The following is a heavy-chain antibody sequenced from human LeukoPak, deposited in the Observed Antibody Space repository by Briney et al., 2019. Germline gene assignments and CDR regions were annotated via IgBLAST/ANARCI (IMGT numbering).Heavy chain of an antibody. CDR1: GFTFSDYW. CDR2: IKQDGSEG. D-gene: IGHD5-18*01. V-gene: IGHV3-7*03. J-gene: IGHJ4*02. Sequence: GGSLRLSCAASGFTFSDYWMTWVRQAPGKGLEWVANIKQDGSEGYYVDSVKGRFTVSRDNAKSSLYLQLNSLRAEDTAVYYCAKVRSYSYGPTSFDYWGQGTLVTVSS. CDR3: AKVRSYSYGPTSFDY.